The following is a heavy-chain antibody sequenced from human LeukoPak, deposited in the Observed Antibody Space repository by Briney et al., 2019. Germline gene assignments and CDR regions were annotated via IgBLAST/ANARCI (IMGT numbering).Heavy chain of an antibody. CDR1: TYSISSGYY. Sequence: PSETLSLTCTVSTYSISSGYYWGWIRQPPGKGLEWIGNIYHNGNTYYNPSLKSRVTISVDTSKNQFSLKLSSVTAADTAVYYCARGATGIAAAGTYYWGQGTLVTVSS. CDR3: ARGATGIAAAGTYY. J-gene: IGHJ4*02. D-gene: IGHD6-13*01. CDR2: IYHNGNT. V-gene: IGHV4-38-2*02.